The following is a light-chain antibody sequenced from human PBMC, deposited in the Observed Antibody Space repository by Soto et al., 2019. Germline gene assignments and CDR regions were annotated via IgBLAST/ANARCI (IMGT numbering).Light chain of an antibody. CDR1: SSNIGARYD. Sequence: QSVLTQPPSVSGAPGQRVTISCTGSSSNIGARYDVHWYQQLPGTAPKLLIYANSNRPSGVPDRFSGSKSGTSASLAITGLQAEDEADYYCQSYDSRLSGWVFGGGTKLTVL. V-gene: IGLV1-40*01. J-gene: IGLJ2*01. CDR2: ANS. CDR3: QSYDSRLSGWV.